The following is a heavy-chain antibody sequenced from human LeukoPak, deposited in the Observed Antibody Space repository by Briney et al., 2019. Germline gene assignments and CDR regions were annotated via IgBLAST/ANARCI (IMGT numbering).Heavy chain of an antibody. CDR1: GFTFHSYA. Sequence: GGSLRLSCAASGFTFHSYAMTWVRQAPGEGLEWVSAISGSGGSTYYADSVKGRFTISRDNSKNTLYLQMNSLRAEDTALYYCAKDTESGGDFYYFDYWGQGTLVTVSS. CDR3: AKDTESGGDFYYFDY. CDR2: ISGSGGST. V-gene: IGHV3-23*01. D-gene: IGHD2-21*02. J-gene: IGHJ4*02.